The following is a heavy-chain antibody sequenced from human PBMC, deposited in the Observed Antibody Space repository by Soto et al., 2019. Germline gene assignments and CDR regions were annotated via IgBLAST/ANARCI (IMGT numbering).Heavy chain of an antibody. CDR2: ISGGGSA. CDR3: AREGPDCTTTSCYQRGFDY. J-gene: IGHJ4*02. V-gene: IGHV3-66*01. CDR1: GFTVSDIY. Sequence: EVHLVESGGGLVQPGGSLRLSCAASGFTVSDIYMSWVRQGPGKGLEWVSIISGGGSAYYADSVKGRFTISRDNSKNTLYLQMTSLRAEDTAVYYCAREGPDCTTTSCYQRGFDYWGQGTLVTVSS. D-gene: IGHD2-2*01.